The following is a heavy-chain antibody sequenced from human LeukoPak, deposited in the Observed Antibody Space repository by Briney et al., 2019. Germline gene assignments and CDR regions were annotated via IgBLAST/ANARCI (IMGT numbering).Heavy chain of an antibody. J-gene: IGHJ6*02. D-gene: IGHD4-23*01. Sequence: GASVKVSSKASGYTFTSYYMHWVRQAPGQGLEWRGIINPSSGSTSYAQKFQGRVTMTRDTSTSTVYMELISLRSEDTAVYYCARGDPTTVVPPPYYYYGMDVWGQGTTVTVSS. CDR1: GYTFTSYY. CDR2: INPSSGST. V-gene: IGHV1-46*01. CDR3: ARGDPTTVVPPPYYYYGMDV.